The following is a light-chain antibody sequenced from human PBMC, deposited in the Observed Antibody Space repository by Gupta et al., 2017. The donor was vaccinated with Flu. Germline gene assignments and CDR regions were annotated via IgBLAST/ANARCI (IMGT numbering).Light chain of an antibody. V-gene: IGLV1-44*01. Sequence: RVSIPCCGGSSNIGSATVDWYQKVPGRAPKLLIFANNQRPAGVPGRFSGSKSGTSASLAISGLQSEDEADYYCATWIDGLSGPVFGGGTKLVVL. J-gene: IGLJ2*01. CDR3: ATWIDGLSGPV. CDR1: SSNIGSAT. CDR2: ANN.